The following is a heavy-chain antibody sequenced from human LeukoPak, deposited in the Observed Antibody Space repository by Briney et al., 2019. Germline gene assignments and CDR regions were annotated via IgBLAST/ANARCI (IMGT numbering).Heavy chain of an antibody. J-gene: IGHJ3*02. V-gene: IGHV3-13*01. CDR2: IGTAGDT. CDR1: GFTFSSYD. D-gene: IGHD3-10*01. Sequence: PGGSLRLSCAASGFTFSSYDMHWVRQATGKGLEWVSAIGTAGDTYYPGSVKGRFTISRENAKNSLYLQMNSLRAGDTAVYYCARERIGYYGSGSYYGAFDIWGQGTMVTVSS. CDR3: ARERIGYYGSGSYYGAFDI.